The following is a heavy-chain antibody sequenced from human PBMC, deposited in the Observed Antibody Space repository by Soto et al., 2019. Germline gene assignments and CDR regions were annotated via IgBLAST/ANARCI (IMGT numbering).Heavy chain of an antibody. CDR3: ATTTFSSSWQRGYNWFDP. Sequence: ASVKVSCKVSGYTLTELSMHWVRQAPGKGLEWMGGFDPEDGETIYAQKFQGRVTMTEDTSTDTAYMELSSLRSEDTAVYYCATTTFSSSWQRGYNWFDPWGHGTLVTVSS. J-gene: IGHJ5*02. CDR1: GYTLTELS. V-gene: IGHV1-24*01. D-gene: IGHD6-13*01. CDR2: FDPEDGET.